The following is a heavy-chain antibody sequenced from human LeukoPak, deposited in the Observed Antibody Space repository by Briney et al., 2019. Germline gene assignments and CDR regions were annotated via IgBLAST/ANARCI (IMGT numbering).Heavy chain of an antibody. CDR2: IYTSGST. CDR3: ARGTIYDSSGYYY. J-gene: IGHJ4*02. CDR1: GGSISSGSYY. Sequence: SQTLSLTCTVSGGSISSGSYYWRWIRQPAGKRLEWIGRIYTSGSTNYNPSLKSRVTISVDTSKNQFSLKLSSVTAADTAVYYCARGTIYDSSGYYYWGQGTLVTVSS. D-gene: IGHD3-22*01. V-gene: IGHV4-61*02.